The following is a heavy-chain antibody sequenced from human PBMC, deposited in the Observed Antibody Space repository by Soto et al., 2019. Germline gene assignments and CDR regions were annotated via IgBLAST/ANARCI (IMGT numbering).Heavy chain of an antibody. D-gene: IGHD3-22*01. Sequence: QVQLQESGPGLVKPSQTLSLTCTVSGGSISSINFYWSWIRQHPGKGLEWIGYIYYSGGTSYTPSLMRTVTISADTSKHQSPLKLTTVTVADTAVYYCARGSSVGYLGNWFDPWGQGTLVTVSS. V-gene: IGHV4-31*01. CDR2: IYYSGGT. CDR3: ARGSSVGYLGNWFDP. J-gene: IGHJ5*02. CDR1: GGSISSINFY.